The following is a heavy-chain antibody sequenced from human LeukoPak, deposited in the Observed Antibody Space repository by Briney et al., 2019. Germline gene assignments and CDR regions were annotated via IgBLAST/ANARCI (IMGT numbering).Heavy chain of an antibody. J-gene: IGHJ4*02. CDR1: GGSISNNSYY. CDR3: APAYCNGDCFGY. D-gene: IGHD2-15*01. CDR2: IYYTGST. V-gene: IGHV4-39*01. Sequence: SETLSLTCTVSGGSISNNSYYWGWIRQPPGKGLEYIGSIYYTGSTCYNLSLKSRVTMSVDTSKNQFSLKLSSVTAADTAVYYCAPAYCNGDCFGYWGQGTLVTVSS.